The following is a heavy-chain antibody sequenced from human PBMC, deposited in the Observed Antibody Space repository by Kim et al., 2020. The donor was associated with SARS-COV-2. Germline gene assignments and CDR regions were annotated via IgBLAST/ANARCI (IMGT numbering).Heavy chain of an antibody. CDR1: GFTVSSNY. Sequence: GGSLRLSCAASGFTVSSNYMSWVRQAPGKGLEWVSVIYSGGSTYYADSVKGRFTISRDNSKNTLYLQMNSLRAEDTAVYYCARSPAVAGTDDAFDIWGQGTMGTVSS. J-gene: IGHJ3*02. D-gene: IGHD6-19*01. CDR2: IYSGGST. V-gene: IGHV3-53*01. CDR3: ARSPAVAGTDDAFDI.